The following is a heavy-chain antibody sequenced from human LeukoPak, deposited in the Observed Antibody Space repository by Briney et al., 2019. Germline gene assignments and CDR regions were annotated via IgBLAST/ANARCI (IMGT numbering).Heavy chain of an antibody. CDR1: GGPISSYY. CDR3: ARDVYSSSSVWYFDY. D-gene: IGHD6-6*01. J-gene: IGHJ4*02. CDR2: IYTSGST. V-gene: IGHV4-4*07. Sequence: SETLSLTCTVSGGPISSYYWSWIRQPAGKGLEWIGRIYTSGSTNYNPSLKSRVTMSVDTSKNQFSLKLSSATAADTAVYYCARDVYSSSSVWYFDYWGQGTLVTVSS.